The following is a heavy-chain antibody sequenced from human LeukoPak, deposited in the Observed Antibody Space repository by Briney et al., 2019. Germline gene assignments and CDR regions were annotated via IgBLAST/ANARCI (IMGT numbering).Heavy chain of an antibody. V-gene: IGHV3-53*01. CDR2: IYNDGTT. J-gene: IGHJ4*02. Sequence: PGGSLRLSCAASGFTVSGNYMTWVRQAPGKGLEWVPVIYNDGTTYYADSVKGRFTISRDNSKNTLYLQTNSLRAEDTAVYYCAKLTQYYYDSSGYYPDYWGQGTLVTVSS. D-gene: IGHD3-22*01. CDR3: AKLTQYYYDSSGYYPDY. CDR1: GFTVSGNY.